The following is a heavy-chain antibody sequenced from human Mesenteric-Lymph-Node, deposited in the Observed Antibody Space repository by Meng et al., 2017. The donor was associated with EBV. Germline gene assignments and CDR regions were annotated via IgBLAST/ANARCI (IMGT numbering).Heavy chain of an antibody. CDR1: GYPFTGDY. J-gene: IGHJ5*02. Sequence: PALSGAAVEKPGASARVSCKAAGYPFTGDYMHWVQQAPGQGLEWMGRFNPSSGGTDYAQKFQGRVTMTRDTSISTAYMALSRLRSDDTAVYYCARLYYDYVIGAWFDPWGQGTLVTVSS. V-gene: IGHV1-2*06. CDR3: ARLYYDYVIGAWFDP. CDR2: FNPSSGGT. D-gene: IGHD3-16*01.